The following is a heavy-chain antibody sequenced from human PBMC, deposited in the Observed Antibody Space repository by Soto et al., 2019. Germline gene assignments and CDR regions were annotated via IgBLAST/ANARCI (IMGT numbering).Heavy chain of an antibody. V-gene: IGHV3-23*01. CDR2: ISSSGGTP. CDR1: GFSFSNYV. CDR3: ARGSAYSDYDLEY. J-gene: IGHJ4*02. Sequence: GGSLRLSCAASGFSFSNYVMSWVRQAPGKGLEWVSSISSSGGTPYYGDSLEGRFIISRDNSRDTLYLQMHSLRAEDTAVYFCARGSAYSDYDLEYWGQGTLVTVSS. D-gene: IGHD6-25*01.